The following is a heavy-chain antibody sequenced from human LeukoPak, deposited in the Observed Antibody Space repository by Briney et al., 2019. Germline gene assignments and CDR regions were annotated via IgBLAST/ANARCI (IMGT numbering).Heavy chain of an antibody. CDR2: ISSSGSTI. CDR1: GFTFSDYY. J-gene: IGHJ6*03. V-gene: IGHV3-11*01. CDR3: ARAGEDYYYYYMDV. Sequence: PGGSLRLSCAASGFTFSDYYMSWIRQAPGKGLEWVSYISSSGSTIYYADSVKGRFTISRDNAKNSLYLQMNSLRAEDTAVYYCARAGEDYYYYYMDVWGKGTTVTISS. D-gene: IGHD2-21*01.